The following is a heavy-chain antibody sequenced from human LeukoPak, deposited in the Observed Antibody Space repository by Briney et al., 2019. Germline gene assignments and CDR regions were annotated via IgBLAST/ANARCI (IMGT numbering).Heavy chain of an antibody. CDR2: INAGNGNT. D-gene: IGHD6-19*01. J-gene: IGHJ4*02. V-gene: IGHV1-3*01. CDR3: ARQKVPGSSGWYGDY. CDR1: GYTFTSYA. Sequence: ASVKVSCKASGYTFTSYAMHWVRQAPGQRLEWMGWINAGNGNTKYSQKFQGRVTITRDTSASTAYMELSSLRSEDTAVYYCARQKVPGSSGWYGDYWGQGTLVTVSS.